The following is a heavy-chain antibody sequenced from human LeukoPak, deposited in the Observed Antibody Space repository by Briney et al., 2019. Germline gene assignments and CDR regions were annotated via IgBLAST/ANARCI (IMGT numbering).Heavy chain of an antibody. J-gene: IGHJ4*02. CDR1: GFTFSTHG. V-gene: IGHV3-23*01. Sequence: GGSLRLSCAGSGFTFSTHGMNWVRQAPGKGLEWVSGVTPSGDHTYYADSVKGRFIISRDNSKNTLYLKMNSLRAEDTAVYYCAKVNYDSSGYYSHFDYWGQGTLVTVSS. CDR3: AKVNYDSSGYYSHFDY. CDR2: VTPSGDHT. D-gene: IGHD3-22*01.